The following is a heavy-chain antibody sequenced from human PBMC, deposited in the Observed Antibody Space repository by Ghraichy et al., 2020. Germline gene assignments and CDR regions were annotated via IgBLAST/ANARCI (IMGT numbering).Heavy chain of an antibody. J-gene: IGHJ3*02. Sequence: GGSLRLSCAASGFTFSSYGMHWVRQAPGKGLEWVAFIRYDGSNKYYADSVKGRFTISRDNSKNTLYLQMNSLRAEDTAVYYCAKFHHSSSSRDAFDIWGQGTMVTVSS. CDR3: AKFHHSSSSRDAFDI. CDR1: GFTFSSYG. CDR2: IRYDGSNK. D-gene: IGHD6-13*01. V-gene: IGHV3-30*02.